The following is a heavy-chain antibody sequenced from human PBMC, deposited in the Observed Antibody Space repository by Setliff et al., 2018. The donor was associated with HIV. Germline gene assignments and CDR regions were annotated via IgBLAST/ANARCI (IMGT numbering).Heavy chain of an antibody. CDR2: AYSSGST. D-gene: IGHD3-10*01. CDR3: ARDGPALYDSGIRY. Sequence: KPSETLSLTCAVSGYSISSGYYWGWIRQPPGKGLEWIGSAYSSGSTYHSPSFKSRITISVDTSKNQFPLKLSSVTAADTAVYYCARDGPALYDSGIRYWGQGSLVTVSS. CDR1: GYSISSGYY. V-gene: IGHV4-38-2*02. J-gene: IGHJ4*02.